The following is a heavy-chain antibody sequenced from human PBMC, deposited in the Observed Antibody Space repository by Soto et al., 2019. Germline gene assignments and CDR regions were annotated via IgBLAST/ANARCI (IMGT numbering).Heavy chain of an antibody. J-gene: IGHJ3*02. CDR2: IVGSGDST. Sequence: GGFLRLSCAAAGFTFRSYAVSWVRQAPGKGLEWVSAIVGSGDSTYYAESVKGRFTISRDNSKDTLNLQMNSLRAEDTAVYYCAKDRCSSTSCRLFPTNQGTGIWGQGTMVTVSS. D-gene: IGHD2-2*01. CDR3: AKDRCSSTSCRLFPTNQGTGI. CDR1: GFTFRSYA. V-gene: IGHV3-23*01.